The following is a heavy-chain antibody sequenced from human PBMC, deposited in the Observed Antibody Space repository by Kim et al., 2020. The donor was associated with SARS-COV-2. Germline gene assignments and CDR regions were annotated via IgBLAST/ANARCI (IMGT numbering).Heavy chain of an antibody. D-gene: IGHD1-20*01. J-gene: IGHJ3*02. CDR2: IYYSGST. CDR1: GGSISSGGYY. Sequence: SETLSLTCTVSGGSISSGGYYWSWIRQHPGKGLEWIGYIYYSGSTYYNPSLKSRVTISVDTSKNQFSLKLSSVTAADTAVYYCARDHGVTGTTRDAFDIWGQGTMVTVSS. V-gene: IGHV4-31*03. CDR3: ARDHGVTGTTRDAFDI.